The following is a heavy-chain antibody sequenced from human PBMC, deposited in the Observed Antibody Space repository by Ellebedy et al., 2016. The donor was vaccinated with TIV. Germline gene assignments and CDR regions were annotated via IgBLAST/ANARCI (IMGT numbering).Heavy chain of an antibody. CDR2: LNSGGAT. J-gene: IGHJ6*02. Sequence: GGSLRLSCAVSGFNVSTNYMTWVRQAPGRGLEWVSILNSGGATDYADSVKGRFILSRDDVKNTLHLQMFRLRAEDTAIYYCARERRYCGNECYLYYYYGMDVWGQGTTVTVAS. D-gene: IGHD2-21*01. CDR3: ARERRYCGNECYLYYYYGMDV. V-gene: IGHV3-66*01. CDR1: GFNVSTNY.